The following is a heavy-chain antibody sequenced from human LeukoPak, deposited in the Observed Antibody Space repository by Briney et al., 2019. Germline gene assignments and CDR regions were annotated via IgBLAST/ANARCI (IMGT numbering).Heavy chain of an antibody. D-gene: IGHD2-15*01. V-gene: IGHV3-23*01. CDR3: AKAPVTTCRGAFCYPLDN. CDR1: GLTLSSYA. CDR2: ISDTGNT. J-gene: IGHJ4*02. Sequence: PGGSLRLSCAASGLTLSSYAMSWVRQAPGKGLEWVSAISDTGNTYHADSVKGRFTISRDSSKNTLFLQMNRLRPEDAAVYYCAKAPVTTCRGAFCYPLDNWGLGTLVTVSS.